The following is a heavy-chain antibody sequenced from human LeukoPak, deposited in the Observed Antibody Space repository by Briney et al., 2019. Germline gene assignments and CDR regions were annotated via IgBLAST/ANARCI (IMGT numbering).Heavy chain of an antibody. J-gene: IGHJ4*02. CDR3: ARVFRGYNYNGVDY. CDR1: GFTFSDHY. CDR2: TRNKVNNYTT. D-gene: IGHD5-18*01. V-gene: IGHV3-72*01. Sequence: GGSLRLSCTASGFTFSDHYMDWVRQAPGKGLEWVGRTRNKVNNYTTEYTASVKGRFTISRDDSKSSLYLQMNSLKTEDTAVYYCARVFRGYNYNGVDYWGQGTLVTVSS.